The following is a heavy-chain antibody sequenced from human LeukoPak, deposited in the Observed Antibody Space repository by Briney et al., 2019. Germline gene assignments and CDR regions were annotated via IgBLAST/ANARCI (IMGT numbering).Heavy chain of an antibody. CDR1: GGSISSYY. V-gene: IGHV4-4*07. CDR2: IYTSGST. CDR3: ARVRSTVTNDYYFDY. J-gene: IGHJ4*02. D-gene: IGHD4-17*01. Sequence: SETLSLTCTVSGGSISSYYWSWIRQSAGKGLEWIGRIYTSGSTNYNPSLKSRVTMSVDTSKNQFSLKLSSVTAADTAVYYCARVRSTVTNDYYFDYWGQGTLVTVSS.